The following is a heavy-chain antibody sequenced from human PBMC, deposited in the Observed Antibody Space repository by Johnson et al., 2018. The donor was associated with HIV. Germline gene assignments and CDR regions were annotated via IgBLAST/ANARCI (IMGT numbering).Heavy chain of an antibody. CDR2: ISWNSGSI. Sequence: VQLVESGGGLVKPGGSLRLSCAASGFTFDDYAMHWVRQAPGKGLEWVSGISWNSGSIGYADSVKGRFTISRDNAKNSRYLQMNSRRAEDTALYYCAKDTEAAAGTDDAFDIWGQGTMVTVSS. V-gene: IGHV3-9*01. CDR3: AKDTEAAAGTDDAFDI. J-gene: IGHJ3*02. D-gene: IGHD6-13*01. CDR1: GFTFDDYA.